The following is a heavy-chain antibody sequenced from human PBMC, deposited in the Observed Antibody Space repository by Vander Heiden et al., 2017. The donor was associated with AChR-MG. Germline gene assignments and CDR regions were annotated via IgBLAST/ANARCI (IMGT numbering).Heavy chain of an antibody. V-gene: IGHV3-30-3*01. D-gene: IGHD3-3*01. CDR3: ARDPTSFGVASYFHY. J-gene: IGHJ4*02. Sequence: QVQLVESGGGVVEPGRSLRVSCAAREFPFRNSAMHWVRPAPGKGLEWVAVISYDASNIYYADSVKGRFTISRDNSKNTLYLQMNSLRAEDTAVYYCARDPTSFGVASYFHYWGQGTLVTVSS. CDR1: EFPFRNSA. CDR2: ISYDASNI.